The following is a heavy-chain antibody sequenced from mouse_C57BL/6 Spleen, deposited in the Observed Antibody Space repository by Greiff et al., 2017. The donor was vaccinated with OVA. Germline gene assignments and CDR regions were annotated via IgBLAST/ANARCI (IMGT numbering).Heavy chain of an antibody. CDR1: GYTFTSYW. CDR2: IYPGSGST. D-gene: IGHD3-3*01. Sequence: QVHVKQPGAELVKPGASVKMSCKASGYTFTSYWITWVKQRPGQGLEWIGDIYPGSGSTNYNEKFKSKATLTVDTSSSTAYMQLSSLTSEDSAVYYCARGDSYFDYWGQGTTLTVSS. V-gene: IGHV1-55*01. J-gene: IGHJ2*01. CDR3: ARGDSYFDY.